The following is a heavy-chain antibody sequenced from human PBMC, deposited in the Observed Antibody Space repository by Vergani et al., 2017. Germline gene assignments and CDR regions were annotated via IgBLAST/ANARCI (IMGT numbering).Heavy chain of an antibody. CDR3: ARDHGGARAFDI. CDR2: IDPNSVDT. Sequence: QVQLVQSGAEVKKPGASVRVSCKASGFTFTSYHIHWVRQAPGQGLDWLGRIDPNSVDTRYSQRFQDRVTITRDTSINTAYMEMSSLRSEDTAVYYCARDHGGARAFDIWGQGTMVTVSS. D-gene: IGHD4-23*01. CDR1: GFTFTSYH. J-gene: IGHJ3*02. V-gene: IGHV1-2*06.